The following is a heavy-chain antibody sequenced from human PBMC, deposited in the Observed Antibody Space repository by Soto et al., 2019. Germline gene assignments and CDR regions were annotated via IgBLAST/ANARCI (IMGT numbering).Heavy chain of an antibody. J-gene: IGHJ4*02. Sequence: GASVKVSCKASGGTFSSYAISWVRQAPGQGLEWMGGIIPIFGTANYAQKFQGRVTITADESTSTAYMELSSLRSEDTAVYYCARGRDSGSYYLYFDYWGQGTLVTVSS. V-gene: IGHV1-69*13. CDR1: GGTFSSYA. D-gene: IGHD1-26*01. CDR3: ARGRDSGSYYLYFDY. CDR2: IIPIFGTA.